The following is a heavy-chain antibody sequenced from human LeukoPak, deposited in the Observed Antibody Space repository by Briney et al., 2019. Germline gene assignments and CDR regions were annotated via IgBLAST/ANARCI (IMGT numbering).Heavy chain of an antibody. CDR2: ISYDGSNK. V-gene: IGHV3-30*01. D-gene: IGHD2-15*01. CDR1: GFTFSSYA. Sequence: GGSLRLSCAASGFTFSSYAMHWVRQAPGKGLEWVAVISYDGSNKYYADSVKGRFTIFRDNSKNTLYLQMNSLRAEDTAVYYCARVGGSSSPWGQGTLVTVSS. J-gene: IGHJ5*02. CDR3: ARVGGSSSP.